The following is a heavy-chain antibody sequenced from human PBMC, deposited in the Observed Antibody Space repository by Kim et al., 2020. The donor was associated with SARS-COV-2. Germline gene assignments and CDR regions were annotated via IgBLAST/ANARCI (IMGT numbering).Heavy chain of an antibody. V-gene: IGHV4-34*01. CDR1: GGSFSGYY. CDR2: IKHSGST. Sequence: SETLSLTCAVYGGSFSGYYWSWIRQSPGKGLEWIGEIKHSGSTKYNPSLESRVTISLDTSKNQFSLKLSSVTAADTAVYYCARIWDYWGQGSRVTVSA. J-gene: IGHJ4*02. CDR3: ARIWDY.